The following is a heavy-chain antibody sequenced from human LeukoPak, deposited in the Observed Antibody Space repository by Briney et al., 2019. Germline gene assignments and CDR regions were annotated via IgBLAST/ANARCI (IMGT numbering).Heavy chain of an antibody. CDR3: ARNYDSSGYTAFGY. CDR2: IYCSGST. V-gene: IGHV4-31*03. J-gene: IGHJ4*02. D-gene: IGHD3-22*01. CDR1: GGSISSGGYS. Sequence: SETLSLTCTVSGGSISSGGYSWSWIRQHPGKGLEWIGYIYCSGSTYYNPSLKSRVTISVDTSKSQFSLNLSSVTAADTAVYYCARNYDSSGYTAFGYWGRGTLVTVSS.